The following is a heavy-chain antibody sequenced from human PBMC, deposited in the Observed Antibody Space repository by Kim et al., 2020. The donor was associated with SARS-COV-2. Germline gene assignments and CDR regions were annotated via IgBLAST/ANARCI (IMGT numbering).Heavy chain of an antibody. D-gene: IGHD4-17*01. Sequence: GGSLRLSCAASGFTFSSYAMHWVRQAPGKGLEWVAVIWYDGSNKYYADSVKGRFTISRDNSKNTLYLQMNSLRAEDTAVYYCAKDRDYGDYALDAYFQHWGQGTLVTVSS. CDR1: GFTFSSYA. J-gene: IGHJ1*01. CDR3: AKDRDYGDYALDAYFQH. CDR2: IWYDGSNK. V-gene: IGHV3-33*06.